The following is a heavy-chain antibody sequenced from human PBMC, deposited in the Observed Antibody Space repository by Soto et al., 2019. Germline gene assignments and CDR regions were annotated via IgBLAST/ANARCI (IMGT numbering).Heavy chain of an antibody. CDR2: ISSSSSTI. D-gene: IGHD3-9*01. CDR1: GFTFSSYS. J-gene: IGHJ4*02. Sequence: PGGSLRLSCAASGFTFSSYSMNWVRQAPGKGLEWVSYISSSSSTIYYADSVKGRFTISRDNAKNSLYLQMNSLRAEDTAVYYCARDPPQYYDILTGYYSRPYYFDYWGQGTLVTVSS. V-gene: IGHV3-48*01. CDR3: ARDPPQYYDILTGYYSRPYYFDY.